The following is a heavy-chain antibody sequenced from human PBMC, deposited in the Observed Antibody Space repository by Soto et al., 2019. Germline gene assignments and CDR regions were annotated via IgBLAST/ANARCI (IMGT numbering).Heavy chain of an antibody. CDR3: ARLRHYGDYPRDWYFDL. Sequence: PSEALSLTCTVSGGSISSSSYYWGWIRQPPGKGLEWIGSIYYSGSTYYNPSLKSRVTISVDTSKNQFSLKLSSVTAADTAVYYCARLRHYGDYPRDWYFDLWDRGTLVTVSS. J-gene: IGHJ2*01. D-gene: IGHD4-17*01. V-gene: IGHV4-39*01. CDR1: GGSISSSSYY. CDR2: IYYSGST.